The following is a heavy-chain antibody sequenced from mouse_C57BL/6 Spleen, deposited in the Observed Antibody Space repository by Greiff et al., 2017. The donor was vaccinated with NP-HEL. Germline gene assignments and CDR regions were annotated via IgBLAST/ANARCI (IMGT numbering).Heavy chain of an antibody. D-gene: IGHD1-1*01. CDR1: GFTFSSYT. CDR2: ISGGGGNT. J-gene: IGHJ2*01. Sequence: EVQRVESGGGLVKPGGSLKLSCAASGFTFSSYTMSWVRQTPEKRLEWVATISGGGGNTYYPDSVKGRFTISRDNAKNTLYLQMRSLRSEDAALYYCARPPYGGSSLYDFDYWGQGTTLTVSS. CDR3: ARPPYGGSSLYDFDY. V-gene: IGHV5-9*01.